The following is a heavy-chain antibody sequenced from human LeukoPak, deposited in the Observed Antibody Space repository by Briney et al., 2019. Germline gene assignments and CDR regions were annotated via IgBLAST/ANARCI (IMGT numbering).Heavy chain of an antibody. CDR3: ARTEYCSGGSCSEGAFDI. D-gene: IGHD2-15*01. V-gene: IGHV4-59*08. J-gene: IGHJ3*02. CDR1: GGSFSGYY. Sequence: ASETLSLTCAVYGGSFSGYYWSWIRQPPGKGLEWIGYIYYSGSTNYNPSLKSRVTISVDTSKNQFSLKLSSVTAADTAVYYCARTEYCSGGSCSEGAFDIWGQGTMVTVSS. CDR2: IYYSGST.